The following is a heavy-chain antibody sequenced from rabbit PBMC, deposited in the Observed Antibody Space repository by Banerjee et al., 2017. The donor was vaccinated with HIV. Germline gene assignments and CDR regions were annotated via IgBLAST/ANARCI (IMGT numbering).Heavy chain of an antibody. V-gene: IGHV1S40*01. J-gene: IGHJ4*01. CDR3: AREYVGSTVGLVPSFDL. Sequence: QSLEESGGGLVQPEGSLTLTCTASGFSFSSSYYMCWVRQAPGKGLEWIACIYGGSSGSTHYASWAKGRFSISKTSSTTVTLQRTSLTAADTATYFCAREYVGSTVGLVPSFDLWGQGTLVTVS. CDR1: GFSFSSSYY. D-gene: IGHD4-2*01. CDR2: IYGGSSGST.